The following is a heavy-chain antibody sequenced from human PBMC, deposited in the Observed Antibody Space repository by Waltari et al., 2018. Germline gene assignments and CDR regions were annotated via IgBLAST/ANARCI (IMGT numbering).Heavy chain of an antibody. J-gene: IGHJ4*02. CDR1: GYSFTTYW. V-gene: IGHV5-51*03. CDR3: ARRDRGGSVSNYFYY. Sequence: DVQLAQSGAEVNKAGESLKISCKGSGYSFTTYWIGWVRQMPGKGLEWMGIIYPGDSDTRYSPSFQGQVTISADKSITTAYLQWSSLKASDTAIYFCARRDRGGSVSNYFYYWGQGTLVTVSS. CDR2: IYPGDSDT. D-gene: IGHD3-10*01.